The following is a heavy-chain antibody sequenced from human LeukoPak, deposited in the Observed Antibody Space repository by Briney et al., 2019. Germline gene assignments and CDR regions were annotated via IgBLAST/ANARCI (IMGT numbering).Heavy chain of an antibody. V-gene: IGHV1-3*01. Sequence: ASVKVSCKTSGYTFTSYAIHWVRQALGQRIEWMGWINAGTGNGKNSPDFQGRITITRDTSASTAYMELTSLRSDDTAMYYCARSGELYFHLDYWGQGSLVSVSS. D-gene: IGHD3-10*01. CDR1: GYTFTSYA. CDR2: INAGTGNG. J-gene: IGHJ4*02. CDR3: ARSGELYFHLDY.